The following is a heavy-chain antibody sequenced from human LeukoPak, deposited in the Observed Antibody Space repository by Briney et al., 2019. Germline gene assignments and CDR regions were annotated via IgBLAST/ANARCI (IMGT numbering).Heavy chain of an antibody. V-gene: IGHV3-48*01. CDR3: ARARHYYDSSGYYLPIYYFDY. Sequence: GGSLRLSCAASGFTFSTYAMHWVRQAPGKGLEWVSYISYSSSTIYYADSVKGRFTISRDNSKNTPYLQMNSLRAEDTAVYYCARARHYYDSSGYYLPIYYFDYWGQGTLVTVSS. CDR2: ISYSSSTI. J-gene: IGHJ4*02. D-gene: IGHD3-22*01. CDR1: GFTFSTYA.